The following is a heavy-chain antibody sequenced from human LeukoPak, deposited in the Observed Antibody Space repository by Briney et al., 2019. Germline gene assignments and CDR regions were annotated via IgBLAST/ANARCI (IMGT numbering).Heavy chain of an antibody. Sequence: GGSLKLSCAASGFTFSGSAMHWVRQASGKGLEWVGRIRSKANSYATAYAASVKGRFTISRDDSKNTAYLQTNSLKTEDTAVYYCTRRPGYSYPFDYWGQGTLVTVSS. CDR2: IRSKANSYAT. D-gene: IGHD5-18*01. CDR1: GFTFSGSA. CDR3: TRRPGYSYPFDY. V-gene: IGHV3-73*01. J-gene: IGHJ4*02.